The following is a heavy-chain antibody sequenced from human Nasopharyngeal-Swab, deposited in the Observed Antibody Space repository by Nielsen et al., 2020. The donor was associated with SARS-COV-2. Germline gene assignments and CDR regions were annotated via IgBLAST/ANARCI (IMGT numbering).Heavy chain of an antibody. CDR2: IHHSGST. Sequence: SETLSLTCAVSGGSISTNNWWSWVRQSPGKGLDWIGEIHHSGSTFYNPSLQGRVTISVDKSKNHFSLRLTSVTAADTAVHYCASLQMGRVDSFDFWGQGTLVTVSS. CDR1: GGSISTNNW. V-gene: IGHV4-4*02. J-gene: IGHJ4*02. CDR3: ASLQMGRVDSFDF. D-gene: IGHD1-1*01.